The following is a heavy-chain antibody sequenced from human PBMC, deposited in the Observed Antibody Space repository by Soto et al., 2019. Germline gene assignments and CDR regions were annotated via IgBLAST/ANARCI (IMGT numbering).Heavy chain of an antibody. J-gene: IGHJ4*02. CDR2: ISYDGSNK. V-gene: IGHV3-30-3*01. CDR1: GFTFSSYA. CDR3: ARSQYSSSSAFDY. Sequence: LRLSCAASGFTFSSYAMRWVRQAPGKGLEWVAVISYDGSNKYYADSVKGRFTISRDNSKNTLYLQMNSLRAEDTAVYYCARSQYSSSSAFDYWGQGTLVTVSS. D-gene: IGHD6-6*01.